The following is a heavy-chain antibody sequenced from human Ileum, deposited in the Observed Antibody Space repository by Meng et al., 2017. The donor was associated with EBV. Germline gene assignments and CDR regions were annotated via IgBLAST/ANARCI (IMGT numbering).Heavy chain of an antibody. CDR1: GGSFSGYY. CDR2: INHSGST. V-gene: IGHV4-34*01. J-gene: IGHJ4*02. D-gene: IGHD3-10*01. Sequence: QGQVQEWGAGLLKASEALALTCAVYGGSFSGYYWSWIRQPPGKGLEWIGEINHSGSTNYNPSLKSRVTISVDTSKNQFSLKLSSVTAADTAVYYCARGNKVSDRGFDYWGQGTLVTVSS. CDR3: ARGNKVSDRGFDY.